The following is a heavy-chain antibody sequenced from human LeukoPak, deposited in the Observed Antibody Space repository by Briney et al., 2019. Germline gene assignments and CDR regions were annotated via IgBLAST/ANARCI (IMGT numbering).Heavy chain of an antibody. V-gene: IGHV5-51*01. D-gene: IGHD1-1*01. J-gene: IGHJ3*02. CDR1: GYSFTSNW. Sequence: GESLKIPCKGSGYSFTSNWIGWVRQMPGKGLEWMGIIYPGDSDTRCSPSFQGQVTISADKSISTAYLQWSSLKASDTAMYYCARQGTTGSEAFDIWGQGTMVTVSS. CDR3: ARQGTTGSEAFDI. CDR2: IYPGDSDT.